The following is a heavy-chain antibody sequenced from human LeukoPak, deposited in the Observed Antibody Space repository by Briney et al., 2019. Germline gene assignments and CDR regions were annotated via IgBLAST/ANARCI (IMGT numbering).Heavy chain of an antibody. Sequence: GASVKVSCKASGYTYTGYYMHWVRQAPGQELEWMGWINHNSGGTNYAQKLQGRVTMSTDTSTSTVYMEMRSLRSDDTAVYYCAFSSYYLQGNYYYMDVWGKGTTVTVSS. J-gene: IGHJ6*03. CDR2: INHNSGGT. CDR1: GYTYTGYY. V-gene: IGHV1-2*02. D-gene: IGHD1-26*01. CDR3: AFSSYYLQGNYYYMDV.